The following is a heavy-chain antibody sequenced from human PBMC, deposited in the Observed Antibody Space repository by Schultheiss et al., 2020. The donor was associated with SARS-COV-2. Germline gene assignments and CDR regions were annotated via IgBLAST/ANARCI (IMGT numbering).Heavy chain of an antibody. V-gene: IGHV3-23*01. CDR3: TTALTLTTGTDY. CDR2: ISGSGGST. D-gene: IGHD4-17*01. J-gene: IGHJ4*02. Sequence: GGSLRLSCAASGFTFSSYAMHWVRQAPGKGLEWVSAISGSGGSTYYADSVKGRFTISRHNSKNTLYLQMNSLRAEDTAVYYCTTALTLTTGTDYWGQGTLVTVSS. CDR1: GFTFSSYA.